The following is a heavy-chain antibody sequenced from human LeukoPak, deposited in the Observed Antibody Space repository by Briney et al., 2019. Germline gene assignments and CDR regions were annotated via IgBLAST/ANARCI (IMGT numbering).Heavy chain of an antibody. V-gene: IGHV1-8*01. D-gene: IGHD1-26*01. Sequence: GASVKVSCKASGYTFTSYDINWVRQATGQGLEWMGWMNPNSGNTGYAQKFQGRVTMTRDTSTSTVYMELSSLRSEDTAVYYCARDRMSGSFYFDYWGQGTLVTVSS. CDR3: ARDRMSGSFYFDY. CDR2: MNPNSGNT. CDR1: GYTFTSYD. J-gene: IGHJ4*02.